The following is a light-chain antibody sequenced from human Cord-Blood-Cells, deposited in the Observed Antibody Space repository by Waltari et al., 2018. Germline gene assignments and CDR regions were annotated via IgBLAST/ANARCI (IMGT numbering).Light chain of an antibody. CDR2: KVS. J-gene: IGLJ3*02. Sequence: QSALTQPASVSGSPGQSITISCTGTSSEVGGYNYVSWYHQHPGKAPKHMIYKVSNRPSGVSNRFPGSKSGNTASLTISGLQAEDEADYYCSSYTSSSTLVFGGGTKLTVL. CDR3: SSYTSSSTLV. CDR1: SSEVGGYNY. V-gene: IGLV2-14*01.